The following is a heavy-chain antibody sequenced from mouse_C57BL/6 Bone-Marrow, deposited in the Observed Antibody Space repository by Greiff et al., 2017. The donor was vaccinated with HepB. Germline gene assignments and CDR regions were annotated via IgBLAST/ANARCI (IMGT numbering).Heavy chain of an antibody. Sequence: QVQLQQSGAELVKPGASVKMSCKASGYTFTSYWITWVKQRPGQGLEWIGDIYPGSGSTNYNEKFKSKATLTVDTSSSTAYMQLSSLTSEDSAVYYCARWDLGLWGYYFDYGGQGTTLTVFS. V-gene: IGHV1-55*01. CDR1: GYTFTSYW. CDR2: IYPGSGST. D-gene: IGHD1-1*02. J-gene: IGHJ2*01. CDR3: ARWDLGLWGYYFDY.